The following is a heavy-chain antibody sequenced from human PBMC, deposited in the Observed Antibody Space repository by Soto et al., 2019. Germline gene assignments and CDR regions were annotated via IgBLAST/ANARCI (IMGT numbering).Heavy chain of an antibody. Sequence: QVQLQESGPGLVKPSETLSLTCAVSGDGHYWWSWVRQPPGKGLEWIGEIGRAGATNYNPSLKSRVSMSVDTSRTKFSLTLNSVTAADTSLSYGATQTISYTWDVWGQGTTVTVSS. CDR2: IGRAGAT. J-gene: IGHJ6*02. CDR3: ATQTISYTWDV. CDR1: GDGHYW. V-gene: IGHV4-4*02. D-gene: IGHD3-3*01.